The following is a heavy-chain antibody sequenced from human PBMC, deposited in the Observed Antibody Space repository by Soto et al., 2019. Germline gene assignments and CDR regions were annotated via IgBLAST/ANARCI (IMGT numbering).Heavy chain of an antibody. J-gene: IGHJ4*02. V-gene: IGHV4-39*01. Sequence: QLQLQESGPGLVKPSETLSLTCTVSGDSISRSSYYWGWIRQPPGKGLEWIGSSYYRGRTYYNPSLKSRVTISVDTSKNQFSLKLSSVTAADTAVYYCATTYFFGSGSGYWGQGTLVTVSS. D-gene: IGHD3-10*01. CDR2: SYYRGRT. CDR1: GDSISRSSYY. CDR3: ATTYFFGSGSGY.